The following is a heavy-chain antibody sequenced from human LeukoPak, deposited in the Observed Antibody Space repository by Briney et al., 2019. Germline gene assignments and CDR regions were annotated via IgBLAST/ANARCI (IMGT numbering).Heavy chain of an antibody. D-gene: IGHD3-9*01. V-gene: IGHV1-2*02. CDR3: ARGPSFYDILASGTFDY. Sequence: ASVKVSCKASGYTFTVYYMHWVRRAPGQGLEWMGWINPDSGGADYAQKFQGRVTMTRDTSISTAYMELSRLRSDDTAVYYCARGPSFYDILASGTFDYWGQGTLVTVSS. CDR1: GYTFTVYY. CDR2: INPDSGGA. J-gene: IGHJ4*02.